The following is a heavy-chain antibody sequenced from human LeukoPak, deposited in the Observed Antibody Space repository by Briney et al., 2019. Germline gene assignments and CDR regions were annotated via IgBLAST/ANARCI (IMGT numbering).Heavy chain of an antibody. Sequence: SVKVSCKASGGTFSSYAISWVRQAPGQGLEWMGGIIPIFGTANYAQKFQGRVTITADESTSTAYMELGSLRSEDTAVYYCAVGKDIVVVPAASMLVSYYGMDVWGKGTTVTVSS. CDR3: AVGKDIVVVPAASMLVSYYGMDV. V-gene: IGHV1-69*13. D-gene: IGHD2-2*01. J-gene: IGHJ6*04. CDR1: GGTFSSYA. CDR2: IIPIFGTA.